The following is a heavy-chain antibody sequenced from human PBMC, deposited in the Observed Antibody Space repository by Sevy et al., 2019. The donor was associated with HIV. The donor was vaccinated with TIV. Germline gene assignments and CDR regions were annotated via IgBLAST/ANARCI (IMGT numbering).Heavy chain of an antibody. CDR3: ARVPLYSDSHINDY. Sequence: GGSLRLSCAASGFTFSPYSMNWIRQAPGKGLEWLSYISGTGNTIYYAGSVKGRFTISRDNAKNSLYLQMNSLRAEDTAVYYCARVPLYSDSHINDYWDQGTLVTVSS. CDR1: GFTFSPYS. J-gene: IGHJ4*02. D-gene: IGHD3-22*01. CDR2: ISGTGNTI. V-gene: IGHV3-48*04.